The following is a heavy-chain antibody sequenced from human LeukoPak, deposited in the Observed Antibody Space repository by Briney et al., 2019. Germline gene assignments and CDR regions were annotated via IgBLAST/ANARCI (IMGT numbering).Heavy chain of an antibody. D-gene: IGHD6-19*01. J-gene: IGHJ5*02. V-gene: IGHV3-7*01. CDR1: GFSINNYW. CDR2: IKGDASEK. CDR3: ARQAGVT. Sequence: QSGGSLRLSCAVSGFSINNYWMTWYRQAPGKGLECVAHIKGDASEKYYLDSVKGRFTISRDNAKNSLYLQMNSLRAEDTAVYYCARQAGVTWGQGTLVTVSS.